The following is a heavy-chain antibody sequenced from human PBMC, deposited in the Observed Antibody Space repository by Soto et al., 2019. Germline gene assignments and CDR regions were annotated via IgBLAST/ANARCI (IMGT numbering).Heavy chain of an antibody. CDR1: GYNFITYD. CDR2: ITVYNGNA. Sequence: QVQLVQSGAEVKKPGASVKVSCKASGYNFITYDIIWVRQAPGQGLEWMGWITVYNGNANYAQKFQGRVTMTTDTSTSTAYMELRSLGSDDTAVYYCARTSDVRRLSDHCGQGTLVTVSS. D-gene: IGHD2-15*01. CDR3: ARTSDVRRLSDH. V-gene: IGHV1-18*01. J-gene: IGHJ5*02.